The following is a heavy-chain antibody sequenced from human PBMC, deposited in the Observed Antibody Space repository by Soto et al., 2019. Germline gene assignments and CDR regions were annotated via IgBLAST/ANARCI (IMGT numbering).Heavy chain of an antibody. CDR1: GGSISSGGYY. CDR2: IYYSGST. CDR3: ARSSSWLFDY. V-gene: IGHV4-31*03. J-gene: IGHJ4*02. Sequence: QVQLQESGPGLVKPSQTLSLTCTVSGGSISSGGYYWSWIRQHPGKGLEWIGYIYYSGSTYYNPSLKSRVTIAVDTSKNQFSLMLSSVTAADTAGYYCARSSSWLFDYWGQGTLVTVSS. D-gene: IGHD6-13*01.